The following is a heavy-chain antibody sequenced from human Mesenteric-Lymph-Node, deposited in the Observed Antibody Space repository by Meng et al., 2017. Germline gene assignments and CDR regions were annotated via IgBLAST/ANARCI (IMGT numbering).Heavy chain of an antibody. CDR1: GGSISIGNW. CDR2: ISHTGST. V-gene: IGHV4-4*02. CDR3: ARHEHYFDF. J-gene: IGHJ4*02. Sequence: VGLQEPGPGLVQPSGTLSLTCAVSGGSISIGNWWSWVRQSPGKGLEWIGEISHTGSTNYNPSLKSRVTISLDNLKNHLSLKLSSVTAADTAMYYCARHEHYFDFWGQGTLVTVSS.